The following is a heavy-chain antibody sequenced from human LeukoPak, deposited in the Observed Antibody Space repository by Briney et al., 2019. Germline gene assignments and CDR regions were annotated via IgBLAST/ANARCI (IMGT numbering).Heavy chain of an antibody. J-gene: IGHJ6*03. CDR2: ISYDGSNK. Sequence: GRSLRLSCAASGFTFSSYAMRWVRQAPGKGLEWVAVISYDGSNKYYADSVKGRFTISRDNSKNTLYLQMNSLRAEDTAVYYCARARGTPLYYMDVWGKGTTVSVSS. CDR1: GFTFSSYA. V-gene: IGHV3-30-3*01. CDR3: ARARGTPLYYMDV. D-gene: IGHD1-1*01.